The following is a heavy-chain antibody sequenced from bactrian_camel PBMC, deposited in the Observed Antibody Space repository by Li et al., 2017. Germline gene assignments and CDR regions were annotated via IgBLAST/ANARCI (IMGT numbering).Heavy chain of an antibody. Sequence: HVQLVESGGGSVRAGGSLRLSCTVSGYCMGWFRQAPGKGLEWVSSIYDDGSTTYYADSVKGRFTISRDNAKNTVYLQMNSLKSEDTALYYCAKTRQGASWGGGSWYGKLSFWGQGTQGTV. J-gene: IGHJ4*01. V-gene: IGHV3-2*01. CDR2: IYDDGSTT. CDR3: AKTRQGASWGGGSWYGKLSF. CDR1: GYC. D-gene: IGHD6*01.